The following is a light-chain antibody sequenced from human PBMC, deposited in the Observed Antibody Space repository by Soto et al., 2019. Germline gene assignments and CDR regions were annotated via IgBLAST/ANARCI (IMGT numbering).Light chain of an antibody. CDR3: HQYNFWPT. CDR2: GTS. Sequence: EIVITQSPATLSVSPGERATLCCRASQSVSSNLAWYQQKPGQSPRLLIYGTSTRATGIPARFSGSGSGTEFTLTISSLQSEDFAVYYCHQYNFWPTFGQGTKVDIK. J-gene: IGKJ1*01. V-gene: IGKV3-15*01. CDR1: QSVSSN.